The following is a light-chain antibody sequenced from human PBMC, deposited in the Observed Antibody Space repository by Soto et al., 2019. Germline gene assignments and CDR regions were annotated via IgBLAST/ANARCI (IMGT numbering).Light chain of an antibody. CDR2: KXS. V-gene: IGKV1-5*03. Sequence: IQXTHSTSTMSRSVGDRVTIIXRLSHTIIIWLAWYQQKTGXAPKXXXAKXSTLTRGGPSRLSGSGSGTEFTLTISSRHPYDFENYYLQHYKRDSRTFGQGTKVDI. CDR3: QHYKRDSRT. CDR1: HTIIIW. J-gene: IGKJ1*01.